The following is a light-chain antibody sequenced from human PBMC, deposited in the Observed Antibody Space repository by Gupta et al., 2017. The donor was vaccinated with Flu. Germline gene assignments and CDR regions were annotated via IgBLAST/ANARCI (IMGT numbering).Light chain of an antibody. Sequence: EVVLTQSPGTLSLSPGERATLSCRASQSVRGSHLTWYQQKPGQAPRLLISGASYRATGIPDRFSGSGSGTDFTLIINRLEPEDFAVYYCQQYSNTVFTFGPGTTVEMK. J-gene: IGKJ3*01. CDR3: QQYSNTVFT. V-gene: IGKV3-20*01. CDR2: GAS. CDR1: QSVRGSH.